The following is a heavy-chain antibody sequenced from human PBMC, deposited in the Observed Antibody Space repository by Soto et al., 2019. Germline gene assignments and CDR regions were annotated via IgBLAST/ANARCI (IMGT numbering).Heavy chain of an antibody. V-gene: IGHV1-8*01. J-gene: IGHJ6*03. CDR3: ARAVVAASVGYYYYYMDV. CDR2: MNPNSGNT. D-gene: IGHD2-15*01. Sequence: ASVKVSCKASGYTFTSYDINWVRQATGQGLEWMGWMNPNSGNTGCAQKFQGRVTMTRNTSISTAYMELSSLRSEDTAVYYCARAVVAASVGYYYYYMDVWGKGTTVTVSS. CDR1: GYTFTSYD.